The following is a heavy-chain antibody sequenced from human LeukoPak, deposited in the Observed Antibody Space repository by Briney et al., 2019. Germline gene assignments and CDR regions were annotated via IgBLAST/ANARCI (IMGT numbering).Heavy chain of an antibody. J-gene: IGHJ3*02. D-gene: IGHD3-10*01. CDR1: GFTFSSYS. CDR2: ISSSSSYI. CDR3: ARDDPPSGRSPRAFDI. V-gene: IGHV3-21*01. Sequence: GGSLRLSCAASGFTFSSYSMNWVRQAPGKGLEWVSSISSSSSYIYYADSVKGRFTISRDNAKNSLYLQMNSLRAEDTAVYYCARDDPPSGRSPRAFDIWGQGTMVTVSS.